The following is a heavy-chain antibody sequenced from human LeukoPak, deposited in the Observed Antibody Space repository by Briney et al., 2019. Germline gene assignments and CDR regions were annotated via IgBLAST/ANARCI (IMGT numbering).Heavy chain of an antibody. CDR3: AKDGGTHFDH. D-gene: IGHD1-26*01. J-gene: IGHJ4*02. V-gene: IGHV3-11*04. CDR1: GFTFSDHY. CDR2: ISSSGTTI. Sequence: GGSLRLSCEASGFTFSDHYIDWVRQAPGKGLEWVSYISSSGTTISYAQSVKGRFTITRDNAQNSLTLHMNTLRADDTAVYYCAKDGGTHFDHWGQGTLVTVSS.